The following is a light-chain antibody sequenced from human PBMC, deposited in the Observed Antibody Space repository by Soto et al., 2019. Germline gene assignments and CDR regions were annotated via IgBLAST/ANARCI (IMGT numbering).Light chain of an antibody. Sequence: EIVMTQSPATLSVSPGERATLSCRASQSVSTNLDWYQQKPGQAPRLLIYGASARATGFPARFSGSGSGTEFTLTISSLQSEDFAVYYCQQYYNWPRTFGQGTKVEIK. J-gene: IGKJ1*01. V-gene: IGKV3-15*01. CDR3: QQYYNWPRT. CDR2: GAS. CDR1: QSVSTN.